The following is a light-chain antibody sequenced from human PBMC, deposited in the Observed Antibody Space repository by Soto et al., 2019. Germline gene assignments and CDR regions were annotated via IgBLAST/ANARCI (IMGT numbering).Light chain of an antibody. J-gene: IGKJ1*01. CDR2: GAS. CDR1: ETVNSNY. CDR3: QQYGSSRT. Sequence: DIVLTQSPGTLSLSPGQRVSLSCRASETVNSNYLAWYQQKRGQAPRLLIYGASRRATGIPDRFSGSGSGTDFTLTITRLEPEDFAVYYCQQYGSSRTFGQGTKVDIK. V-gene: IGKV3-20*01.